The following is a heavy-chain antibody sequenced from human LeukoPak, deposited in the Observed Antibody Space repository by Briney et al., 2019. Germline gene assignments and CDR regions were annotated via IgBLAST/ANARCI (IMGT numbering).Heavy chain of an antibody. CDR2: ISGYNGNT. CDR1: GYTFTSYG. CDR3: ARGWGIATYNWFDP. V-gene: IGHV1-18*01. Sequence: ASVKVSCKASGYTFTSYGISWVRQAPGQGLEWMGWISGYNGNTIYAQKLQGRVTMTTDTSTSTASMELRSLRSDDTAVYYCARGWGIATYNWFDPWGQGTLVTVSS. D-gene: IGHD6-13*01. J-gene: IGHJ5*02.